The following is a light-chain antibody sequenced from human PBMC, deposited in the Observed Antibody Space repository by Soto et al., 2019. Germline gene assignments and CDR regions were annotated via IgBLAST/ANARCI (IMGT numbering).Light chain of an antibody. Sequence: QSVLTQPPSVSAAPGQTVSISCSGSSSNIGYNFVSWYQQLPGTAPKLLIYDNNNRPSGTPDRFSGSKSGTSATLGITGLQTGDEADYYCGTWDTSLSTVVFGGGTQLTVL. CDR3: GTWDTSLSTVV. J-gene: IGLJ3*02. V-gene: IGLV1-51*01. CDR2: DNN. CDR1: SSNIGYNF.